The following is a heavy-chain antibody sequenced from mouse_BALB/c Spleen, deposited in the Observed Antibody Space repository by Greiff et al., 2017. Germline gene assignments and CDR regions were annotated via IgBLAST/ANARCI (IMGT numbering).Heavy chain of an antibody. D-gene: IGHD1-1*01. V-gene: IGHV3-2*02. J-gene: IGHJ4*01. Sequence: EVKLVESGPGLVKPSQSLSLTCTVTGYSITSDYAWNWIRQFPGDKLEWMGYISYSDSTSYNPSLKSRISITRDTSKNQFFLQLNSVTTEDTATYYCARQDYYYGSSLYYYAMDYWGQGTSVTVSS. CDR2: ISYSDST. CDR1: GYSITSDYA. CDR3: ARQDYYYGSSLYYYAMDY.